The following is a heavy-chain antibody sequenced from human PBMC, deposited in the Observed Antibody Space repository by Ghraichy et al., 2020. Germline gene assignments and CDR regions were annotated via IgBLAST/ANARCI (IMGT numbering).Heavy chain of an antibody. D-gene: IGHD6-19*01. CDR1: GGSISSGGYS. CDR3: ALVAGQNGWFDP. J-gene: IGHJ5*02. V-gene: IGHV4-30-2*01. Sequence: SETLSLTCAVSGGSISSGGYSWSWIRQPPGKGLEWIGYIYHSGSTYYNPSLKSRVTISVDRSKNQFSLKLSSVTAADTAVYYCALVAGQNGWFDPWGQGTLVTVSS. CDR2: IYHSGST.